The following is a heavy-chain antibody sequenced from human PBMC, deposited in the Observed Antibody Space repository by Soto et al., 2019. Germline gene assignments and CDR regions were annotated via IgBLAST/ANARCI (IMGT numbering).Heavy chain of an antibody. D-gene: IGHD3-9*01. CDR3: AKSLTGGTLDY. Sequence: EVQLVESGGVVVQPGGSLRLSCAASGFTFGDYPMHWVRQAPGKGLEWVSLITWNGGTTYYTYSVKGRFTISRDNSKNSLFLQMNSLRTEDTALYYCAKSLTGGTLDYWGRGTLITVSS. V-gene: IGHV3-43*01. CDR1: GFTFGDYP. CDR2: ITWNGGTT. J-gene: IGHJ4*02.